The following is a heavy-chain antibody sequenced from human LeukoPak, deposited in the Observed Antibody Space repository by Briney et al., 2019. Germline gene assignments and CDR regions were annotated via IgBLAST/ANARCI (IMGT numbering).Heavy chain of an antibody. CDR2: IYYSGST. D-gene: IGHD5-18*01. CDR3: ARRVYRAAMVLYYFDY. CDR1: GGSISSSSYY. V-gene: IGHV4-39*01. J-gene: IGHJ4*02. Sequence: SETLSLTCTVSGGSISSSSYYWGWIRQPPGKGLEWIGSIYYSGSTYYNPSLKSRVTISVDTSKNQFSLKLSSVTAADTAVYYCARRVYRAAMVLYYFDYWGQGTLVTVSS.